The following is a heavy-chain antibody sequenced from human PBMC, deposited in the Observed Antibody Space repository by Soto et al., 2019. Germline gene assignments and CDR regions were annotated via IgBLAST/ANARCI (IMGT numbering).Heavy chain of an antibody. CDR2: IHHSGST. CDR1: GGSFGGYY. Sequence: QVQLQQWGAGLLKPSETLSLTCAVYGGSFGGYYWSWIRQPPGKGLEWIGEIHHSGSTNYNPSLERRVTISVDTSKNQFSLKVSSVTAADTAVYFCAQQQPTLFDPWGQGTLVTVSS. V-gene: IGHV4-34*01. CDR3: AQQQPTLFDP. D-gene: IGHD6-13*01. J-gene: IGHJ5*02.